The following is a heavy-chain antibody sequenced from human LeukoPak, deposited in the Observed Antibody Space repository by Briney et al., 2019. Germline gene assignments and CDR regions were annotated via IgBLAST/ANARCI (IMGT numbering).Heavy chain of an antibody. J-gene: IGHJ4*02. D-gene: IGHD6-13*01. V-gene: IGHV3-11*03. Sequence: PGGSLRLSCAASGFAFSDYYMSWIRQAPGKGLEWVSYISSSSSYTDYADSVKGRFTISRDNAKNSLYLQMNSLRAEDTAVYYCASVVVKGRQQLVLFDYWGQGTLVTVSS. CDR2: ISSSSSYT. CDR3: ASVVVKGRQQLVLFDY. CDR1: GFAFSDYY.